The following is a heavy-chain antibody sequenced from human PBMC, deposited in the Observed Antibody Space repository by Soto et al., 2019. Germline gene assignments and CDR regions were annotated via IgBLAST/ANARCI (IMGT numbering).Heavy chain of an antibody. CDR1: GYSFNSYC. D-gene: IGHD5-18*01. Sequence: PGESLKISCKGSGYSFNSYCISWVRPMPGKGLEWMGRINPSDSYTNYSPSFQGHVTLSADKSISTAYLQWSSLTASDTAMYYCARAGYIYDHKGIGVSSQGTTVAYSS. CDR3: ARAGYIYDHKGIGV. V-gene: IGHV5-10-1*01. CDR2: INPSDSYT. J-gene: IGHJ6*02.